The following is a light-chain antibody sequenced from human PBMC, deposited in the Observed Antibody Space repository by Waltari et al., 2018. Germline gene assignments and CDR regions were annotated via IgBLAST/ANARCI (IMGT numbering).Light chain of an antibody. CDR3: TSYSDNSASPYV. J-gene: IGLJ1*01. V-gene: IGLV2-14*03. CDR2: DVN. Sequence: QSALTQPASVSGSPGQSITMSCPGTTSDIGGYKHLSWYQQHPGKAPKVVIYDVNKRPSGVPNRFSASKSGNTASLTISGLQPEDEAEYYCTSYSDNSASPYVFGTGTKVTV. CDR1: TSDIGGYKH.